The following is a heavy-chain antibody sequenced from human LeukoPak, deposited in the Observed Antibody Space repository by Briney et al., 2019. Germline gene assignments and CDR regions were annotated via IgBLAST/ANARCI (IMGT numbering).Heavy chain of an antibody. CDR1: GYTFTSYD. CDR2: MNPNSGNT. J-gene: IGHJ4*02. V-gene: IGHV1-8*03. D-gene: IGHD2-15*01. CDR3: ARLAGYCSGGSCYSRYDY. Sequence: ASVKVSCKASGYTFTSYDINWVRQATGQGLEWMGWMNPNSGNTGYAQKFQGRVTITRNTSISTAYMELSSLRSEDTAVYYCARLAGYCSGGSCYSRYDYWGQGTLVTASS.